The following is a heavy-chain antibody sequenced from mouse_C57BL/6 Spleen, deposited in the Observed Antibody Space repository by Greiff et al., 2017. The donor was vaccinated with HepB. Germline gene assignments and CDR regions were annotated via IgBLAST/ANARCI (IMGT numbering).Heavy chain of an antibody. CDR2: IRNKANGYTT. V-gene: IGHV7-3*01. Sequence: EVKVVESGGGLVQPGGSLSLSCAASGFTFTDYYMSWVRQPPGKALEWFGFIRNKANGYTTEYSASVKGRFTISRDNSQSNLYLQMKALRAEDSATCYCSSSTEGYFDDWGTGTTVTVSS. CDR1: GFTFTDYY. J-gene: IGHJ1*03. CDR3: SSSTEGYFDD.